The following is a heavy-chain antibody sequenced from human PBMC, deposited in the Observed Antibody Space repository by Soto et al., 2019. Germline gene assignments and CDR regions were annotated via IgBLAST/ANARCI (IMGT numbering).Heavy chain of an antibody. J-gene: IGHJ2*01. Sequence: SGGSLRLSCAASGFTFSSYAMSWVRQAPGKGLEWVSAISGSGGSTYYADSVKGRFTISRDNSKNTLYLQMNSLRAEDTAVYYCAKEGAARPLIGYFDLWGRGTLVTVSS. V-gene: IGHV3-23*01. CDR1: GFTFSSYA. CDR3: AKEGAARPLIGYFDL. CDR2: ISGSGGST. D-gene: IGHD6-6*01.